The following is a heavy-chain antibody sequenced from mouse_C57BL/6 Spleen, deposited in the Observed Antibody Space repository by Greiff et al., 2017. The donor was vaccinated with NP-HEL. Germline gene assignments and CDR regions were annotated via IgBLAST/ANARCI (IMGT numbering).Heavy chain of an antibody. CDR1: GYTFPSYW. CDR2: IHPNSGST. D-gene: IGHD2-2*01. Sequence: QVQLQQPGAELVKPGASVKLSCKASGYTFPSYWMHWVKQRPGQGLEWIGMIHPNSGSTNYNEKFKSKATLTVDKSSSTAYMQLSSLTSEDSAVYYCARREMVRDYFDYWGQGTTLTVSS. V-gene: IGHV1-64*01. J-gene: IGHJ2*01. CDR3: ARREMVRDYFDY.